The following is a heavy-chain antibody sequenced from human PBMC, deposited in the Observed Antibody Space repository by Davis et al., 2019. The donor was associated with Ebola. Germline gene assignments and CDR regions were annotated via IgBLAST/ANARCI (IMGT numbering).Heavy chain of an antibody. V-gene: IGHV3-7*03. Sequence: PGGSLRLSCAASGFTFSSYWMSWVRQAPGKGLEWVANIKQDGSEKYYVDSVKGRFTISRDTAKNTLYLQMNSLRAEDTAVYYCAKTPSRWLQWVPSDYWGQGTLVTVSS. CDR3: AKTPSRWLQWVPSDY. CDR1: GFTFSSYW. CDR2: IKQDGSEK. J-gene: IGHJ4*02. D-gene: IGHD5-24*01.